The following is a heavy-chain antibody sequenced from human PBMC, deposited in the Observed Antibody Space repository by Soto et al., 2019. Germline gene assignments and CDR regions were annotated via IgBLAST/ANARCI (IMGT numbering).Heavy chain of an antibody. V-gene: IGHV4-34*01. J-gene: IGHJ4*02. Sequence: SETLSLTCAVYGGSFSGYYWSWIRQPPGKGLEWIGEINHSGSTNYNPSLKSRVTISVDTSKNQFSLKLSSVTAADTAVYYCARGAIAARPVVDYWGQGTLVTVSS. D-gene: IGHD6-6*01. CDR2: INHSGST. CDR1: GGSFSGYY. CDR3: ARGAIAARPVVDY.